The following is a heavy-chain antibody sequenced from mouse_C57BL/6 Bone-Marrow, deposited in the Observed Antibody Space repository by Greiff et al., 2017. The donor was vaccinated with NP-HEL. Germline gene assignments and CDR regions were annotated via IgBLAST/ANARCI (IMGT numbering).Heavy chain of an antibody. D-gene: IGHD2-4*01. CDR2: IYPGSGST. J-gene: IGHJ4*01. Sequence: QVQLQQPGAELVKPGASVKMSCKASGYTFTSYWITWVKQRPGQGLEWIGDIYPGSGSTNYNEKFKSKATLTVDTSSSTAYMQLSSLTSEDSAVYYCARLGGDYDGAMDYWGQGTSVTVSS. CDR3: ARLGGDYDGAMDY. V-gene: IGHV1-55*01. CDR1: GYTFTSYW.